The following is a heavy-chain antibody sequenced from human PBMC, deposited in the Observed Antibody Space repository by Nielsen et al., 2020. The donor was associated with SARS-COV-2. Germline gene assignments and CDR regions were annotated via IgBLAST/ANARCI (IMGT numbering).Heavy chain of an antibody. Sequence: WIRQPPGKSLEWIGYIYHSGSTYYNPSLKSRVTISVDRSKNQFSLKLSSVTAADTAVYYCARAIVVVRGVIITQYHYYFDYWGQGTLVTVSS. D-gene: IGHD3-10*01. J-gene: IGHJ4*02. CDR3: ARAIVVVRGVIITQYHYYFDY. V-gene: IGHV4-30-2*01. CDR2: IYHSGST.